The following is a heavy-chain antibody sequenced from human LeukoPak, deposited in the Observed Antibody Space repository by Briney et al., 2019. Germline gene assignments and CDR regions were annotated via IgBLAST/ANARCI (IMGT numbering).Heavy chain of an antibody. J-gene: IGHJ1*01. V-gene: IGHV1-2*02. CDR1: GYSFTGYY. CDR2: INPNSGDT. D-gene: IGHD3-22*01. CDR3: ARGYYDSSDFEYFQH. Sequence: ASVKVSCKASGYSFTGYYMHGVRQAPGQGLEWMGWINPNSGDTNFAQNFQGRVTMTRDTSISTVYMELSRLRSDDTAVFYCARGYYDSSDFEYFQHWGQGTLVTVSS.